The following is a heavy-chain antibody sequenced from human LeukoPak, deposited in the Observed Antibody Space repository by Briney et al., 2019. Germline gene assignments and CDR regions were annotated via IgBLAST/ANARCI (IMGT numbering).Heavy chain of an antibody. CDR2: IKKTGSET. CDR1: GFTFSHFW. D-gene: IGHD2-15*01. Sequence: GGSLRLSCAASGFTFSHFWMSGVRQAQGKGLEWVAYIKKTGSETYYVDSVKGRFTITRDNTRNSLFLQMYSLRAEDTAVYFCAREDGYCSGGNCYSYFDSWGQGTLVTVSS. J-gene: IGHJ4*02. V-gene: IGHV3-7*01. CDR3: AREDGYCSGGNCYSYFDS.